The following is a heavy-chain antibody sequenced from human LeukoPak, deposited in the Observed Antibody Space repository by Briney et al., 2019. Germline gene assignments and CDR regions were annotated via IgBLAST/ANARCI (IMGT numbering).Heavy chain of an antibody. J-gene: IGHJ6*02. D-gene: IGHD3-9*01. CDR3: ARSIGLTGGGVDV. CDR2: ITNGGSTI. CDR1: GFTFSDYN. V-gene: IGHV3-11*01. Sequence: GGSLRLSCAASGFTFSDYNMNWVRPAPGKGLEWVSYITNGGSTIHHADSVKGRFTISRDNAKKTLYLQMNSLRAEDTAVYYCARSIGLTGGGVDVWGQGTTVTVSS.